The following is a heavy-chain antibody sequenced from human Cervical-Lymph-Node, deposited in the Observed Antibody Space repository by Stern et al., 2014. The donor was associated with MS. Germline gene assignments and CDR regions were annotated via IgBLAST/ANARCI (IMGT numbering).Heavy chain of an antibody. V-gene: IGHV7-4-1*02. Sequence: DQLVQSGSEVKKPGASVKVSCKASGYIFTSFAMNWVRQAPGQGPEWMGWINPNTGNPTYAQGFTGRFVFSLDTSVSTAYLQISSLKAEDTAVYYCARALWNSVYGDYGEFEYWGQGTLVTVSS. CDR3: ARALWNSVYGDYGEFEY. CDR2: INPNTGNP. D-gene: IGHD4-17*01. J-gene: IGHJ4*02. CDR1: GYIFTSFA.